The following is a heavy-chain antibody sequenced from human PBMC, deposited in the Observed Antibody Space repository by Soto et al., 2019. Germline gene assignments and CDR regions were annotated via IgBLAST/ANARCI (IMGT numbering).Heavy chain of an antibody. V-gene: IGHV3-23*01. Sequence: EVQLLESGGGLVQPGGSLRLSCAASGFTFSSYAMSWVRQAPGKGLEWVSAISGSGGSTYYADSVKGRFTISRDNSKNTLYLQMNSLRAEDTAVYYCSNNLQKTAFLTGYAYWGQGTLVTVSS. CDR1: GFTFSSYA. CDR2: ISGSGGST. D-gene: IGHD3-9*01. J-gene: IGHJ4*02. CDR3: SNNLQKTAFLTGYAY.